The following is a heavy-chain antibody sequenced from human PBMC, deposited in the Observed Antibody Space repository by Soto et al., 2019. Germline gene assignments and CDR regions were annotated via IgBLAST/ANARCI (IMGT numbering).Heavy chain of an antibody. CDR2: INHSGST. CDR1: GGSFSGYY. Sequence: SETLSLTCAVYGGSFSGYYWSWIRQPPGKGLEWIGEINHSGSTNYNPSLKSRVTISVDTSKNQFSLKLSSVTAADTAVYYCAREVVVALYGMDVWGQGTTVTVSS. J-gene: IGHJ6*02. V-gene: IGHV4-34*01. D-gene: IGHD2-15*01. CDR3: AREVVVALYGMDV.